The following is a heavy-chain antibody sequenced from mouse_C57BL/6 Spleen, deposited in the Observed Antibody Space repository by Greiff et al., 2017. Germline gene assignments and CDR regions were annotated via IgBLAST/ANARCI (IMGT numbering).Heavy chain of an antibody. Sequence: VQLVESGPGLVAPSQSLSLTCTVSGFSLTSYGVDWVRQPPGKGLEWLGVIWGGGSTNYNSALMSRLSISKDNAKSQVFLKMNSLQTDDTAMYYCARDTGWGGYAMGYWGQGTSVTVSS. J-gene: IGHJ4*01. D-gene: IGHD1-1*01. V-gene: IGHV2-9*01. CDR3: ARDTGWGGYAMGY. CDR2: IWGGGST. CDR1: GFSLTSYG.